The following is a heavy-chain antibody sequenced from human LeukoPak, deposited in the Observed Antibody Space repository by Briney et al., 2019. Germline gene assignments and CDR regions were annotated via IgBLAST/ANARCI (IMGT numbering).Heavy chain of an antibody. J-gene: IGHJ6*03. Sequence: SETLSLTCAVYGGSFSGYYWSWIRQPPGKGLEWIGEINHSGSTNYNPSLKSRVTISVDTSKNQFSLKLSSVTAADTAVYYCGRGKIYYYYRDVGEKGPRVPVS. CDR1: GGSFSGYY. V-gene: IGHV4-34*01. CDR3: GRGKIYYYYRDV. CDR2: INHSGST.